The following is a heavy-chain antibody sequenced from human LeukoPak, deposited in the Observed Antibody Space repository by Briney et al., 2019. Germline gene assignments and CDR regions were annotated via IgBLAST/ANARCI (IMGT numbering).Heavy chain of an antibody. V-gene: IGHV1-18*01. Sequence: ASVTVSCTASGYTFTSYGISWVRQAPGQGREWMGWISAYNGNTNYAQKLQGRVTMTTDTSTSTAYMELRSLRSDDTAVYYCAIDRYAAIFDYWGQGTLVTVSS. CDR2: ISAYNGNT. CDR3: AIDRYAAIFDY. J-gene: IGHJ4*02. CDR1: GYTFTSYG. D-gene: IGHD3-16*01.